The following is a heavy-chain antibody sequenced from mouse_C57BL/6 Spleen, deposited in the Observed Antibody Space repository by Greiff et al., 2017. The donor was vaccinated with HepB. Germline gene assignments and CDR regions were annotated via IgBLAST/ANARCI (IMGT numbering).Heavy chain of an antibody. CDR1: GYAFSSSW. V-gene: IGHV1-82*01. CDR2: IYPGDGDT. D-gene: IGHD2-5*01. J-gene: IGHJ2*01. CDR3: ARSGYSTYFDY. Sequence: VQLQQSGPELVKPGASVKISCKASGYAFSSSWMNWVKQRPGKGLEWIGRIYPGDGDTNYNGKFKGKATLTEDKSSSTAYMQLSSLTSEDSAVYFCARSGYSTYFDYWGQGTTLTVSS.